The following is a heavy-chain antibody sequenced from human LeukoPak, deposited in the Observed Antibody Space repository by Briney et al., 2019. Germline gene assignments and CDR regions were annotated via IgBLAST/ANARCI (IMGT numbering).Heavy chain of an antibody. CDR2: IKGDGSAK. V-gene: IGHV3-7*01. D-gene: IGHD5-18*01. CDR1: GFAFSDSW. J-gene: IGHJ3*02. CDR3: TRDRGWIQHDI. Sequence: GGSLRLSCAASGFAFSDSWMTWIRQAPGKGLEWVAFIKGDGSAKKYVDSVKGRFTISRDNAKNSLFLQMNSLRAEDTAVYYCTRDRGWIQHDIWGQGTMVTVSS.